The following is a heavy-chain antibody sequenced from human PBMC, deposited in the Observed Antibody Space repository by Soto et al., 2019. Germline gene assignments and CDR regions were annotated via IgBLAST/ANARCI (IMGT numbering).Heavy chain of an antibody. CDR1: GFTFSTYA. D-gene: IGHD6-19*01. CDR2: ISGSGDST. V-gene: IGHV3-23*01. J-gene: IGHJ4*02. Sequence: GGSLRLPCAASGFTFSTYAMNWVRQAPGKGLEWVSGISGSGDSTYYADSVKGRFTVSRDNSKNTLYLQMNSLRAEDTAVFYCAKERSSGWSFDYWGQGTLVTVSS. CDR3: AKERSSGWSFDY.